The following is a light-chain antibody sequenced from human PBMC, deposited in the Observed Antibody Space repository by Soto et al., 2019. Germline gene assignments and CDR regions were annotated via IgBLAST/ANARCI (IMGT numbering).Light chain of an antibody. Sequence: EIVVTQSPATLSVSPGERATLSCMASQSVSINLAWYQQKLGQAPRLLIYATSTRATGIPARFSGSGSGTEFTLTVSSLQSEDFAVYYCQQYNNWPRITFGQGTRLEIK. CDR3: QQYNNWPRIT. CDR1: QSVSIN. CDR2: ATS. J-gene: IGKJ5*01. V-gene: IGKV3-15*01.